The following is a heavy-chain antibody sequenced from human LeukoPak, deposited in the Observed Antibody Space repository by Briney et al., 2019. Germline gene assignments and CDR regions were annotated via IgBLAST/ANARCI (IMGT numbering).Heavy chain of an antibody. V-gene: IGHV3-21*01. D-gene: IGHD1-26*01. Sequence: GGSLRLSCAASGFTFSSYSMNWVRQAPGKGLEWVSSISSSSSSIYYADSVKGRFTISRDNAKNSLCLQMKSLRAEDTAVYYCAREWYSGSQAWFAPWGQGTLVTASS. CDR3: AREWYSGSQAWFAP. CDR1: GFTFSSYS. CDR2: ISSSSSSI. J-gene: IGHJ5*02.